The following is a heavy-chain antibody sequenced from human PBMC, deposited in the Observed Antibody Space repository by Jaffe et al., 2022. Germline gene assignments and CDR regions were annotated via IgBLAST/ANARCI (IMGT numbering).Heavy chain of an antibody. V-gene: IGHV3-43D*04. D-gene: IGHD6-13*01. CDR3: ATRSQHLDFDY. CDR2: ITWDGYST. CDR1: GFSFDDHA. Sequence: EVQLVESGGVVVQPGGSLRLTCVASGFSFDDHAMYWVRQAPGKGLEWVSLITWDGYSTYYADSVKGRFTISRDNSKNSLYLQMNSLTTEDTALYFCATRSQHLDFDYWGQGTLVTVSS. J-gene: IGHJ4*02.